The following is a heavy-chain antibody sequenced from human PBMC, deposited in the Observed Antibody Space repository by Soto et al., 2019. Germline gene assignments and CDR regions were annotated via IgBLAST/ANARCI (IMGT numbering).Heavy chain of an antibody. CDR2: IHHGGST. Sequence: QVQLQESGPGLVKPSGTLSLTCGVSGGSISSGYWWTWVRQSPGKGLEWIGDIHHGGSTNYNPSLKSXXTXSXXKSDNHFSLRLTSVTAADTAMYYCARDWGRYQLLHWGQGTLVSVSS. V-gene: IGHV4-4*02. D-gene: IGHD2-2*01. J-gene: IGHJ4*02. CDR3: ARDWGRYQLLH. CDR1: GGSISSGYW.